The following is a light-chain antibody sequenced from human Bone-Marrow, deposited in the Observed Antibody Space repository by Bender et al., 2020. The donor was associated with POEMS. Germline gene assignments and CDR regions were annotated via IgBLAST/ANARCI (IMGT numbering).Light chain of an antibody. CDR3: SSYTTTSTQV. J-gene: IGLJ3*02. CDR2: DVR. Sequence: QSALTQPASVSGSPGQSITISCTGTSSDVGGYNYVSWYQQHPGKAPKLMIFDVRQRPSGVSDRFSGSKSANTASLTISGLQAEDEGDYYCSSYTTTSTQVFGGGTKLTVL. CDR1: SSDVGGYNY. V-gene: IGLV2-14*03.